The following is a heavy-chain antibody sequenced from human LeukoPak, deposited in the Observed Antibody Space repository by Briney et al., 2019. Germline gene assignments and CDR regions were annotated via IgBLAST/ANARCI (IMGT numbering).Heavy chain of an antibody. CDR3: ARDRSNYDFWSGHYNGNWFDP. Sequence: ASAKVSCKASGYTFTSYGISWVRQAPGQGLEWMGWIGAYNGNTNYAQKLQGRVTMTTDTSTSTAYMELRSLRSDDTAVYYCARDRSNYDFWSGHYNGNWFDPWGQGTLVTVSS. J-gene: IGHJ5*02. D-gene: IGHD3-3*01. CDR2: IGAYNGNT. V-gene: IGHV1-18*01. CDR1: GYTFTSYG.